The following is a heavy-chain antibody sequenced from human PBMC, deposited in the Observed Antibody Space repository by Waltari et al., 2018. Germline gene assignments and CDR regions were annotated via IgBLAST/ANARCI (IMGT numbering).Heavy chain of an antibody. CDR2: IKHSGNT. CDR3: ARGLWFGEAAPYYFDY. Sequence: QVQLQQWGAGLLKPSETLSLTCAVYGGSFSGYYWSWIRQVPGKGLEWSGEIKHSGNTNYNPSLKSRVTISVDTSKNQFSLKVSSVTAADTAVYYCARGLWFGEAAPYYFDYWGRGTLVTVSS. D-gene: IGHD3-10*01. CDR1: GGSFSGYY. J-gene: IGHJ4*02. V-gene: IGHV4-34*01.